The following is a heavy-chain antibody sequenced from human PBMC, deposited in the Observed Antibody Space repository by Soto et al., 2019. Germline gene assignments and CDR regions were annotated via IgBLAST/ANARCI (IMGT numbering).Heavy chain of an antibody. J-gene: IGHJ4*02. V-gene: IGHV3-23*01. Sequence: GSLRLSCAASGFTFSSYAMSWVRQAPGKGLEWVSAISGSGGSTYYADSVKGRFTISRDNSKNTLYLQMNSLRAEDTAVYYCAKDPSLPYYYDSSGYYFDYWGQGTLVTVSS. D-gene: IGHD3-22*01. CDR2: ISGSGGST. CDR1: GFTFSSYA. CDR3: AKDPSLPYYYDSSGYYFDY.